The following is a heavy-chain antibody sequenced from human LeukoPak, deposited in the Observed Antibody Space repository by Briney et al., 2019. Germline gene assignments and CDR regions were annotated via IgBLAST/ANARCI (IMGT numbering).Heavy chain of an antibody. CDR2: IYCSGST. CDR3: AREKVGLLDYFDY. CDR1: GGSVSSGSYY. J-gene: IGHJ4*02. D-gene: IGHD3-22*01. Sequence: SETLSLTCTVSGGSVSSGSYYWSWIRQPPGKGLEWIGYIYCSGSTNYNPSLKSRVTISVDTSKNQFSLKLSSVTAADTAVYYCAREKVGLLDYFDYWGQGTLVTVSS. V-gene: IGHV4-61*01.